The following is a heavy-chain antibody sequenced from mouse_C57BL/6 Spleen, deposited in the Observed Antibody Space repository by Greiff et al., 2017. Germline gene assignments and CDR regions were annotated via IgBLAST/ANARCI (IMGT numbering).Heavy chain of an antibody. CDR2: IDPSDSYT. Sequence: QVQLQQSGAELVMPGASVKLSCKASGYTFTSYWMHWVKQRPGQGLEWIGEIDPSDSYTNYNQKFKGKSTLTVDKSSSTAYMQLSSLTSEDSAVYYCALLRSPDYWGQGTTLTVSS. CDR1: GYTFTSYW. V-gene: IGHV1-69*01. D-gene: IGHD1-1*01. J-gene: IGHJ2*01. CDR3: ALLRSPDY.